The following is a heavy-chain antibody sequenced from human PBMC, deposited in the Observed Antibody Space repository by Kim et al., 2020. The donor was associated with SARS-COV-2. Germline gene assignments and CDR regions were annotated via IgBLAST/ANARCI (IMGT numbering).Heavy chain of an antibody. CDR1: GYTFTSYY. D-gene: IGHD3-22*01. CDR2: INPSGGST. CDR3: ARATYYYDSSGYSLFDY. Sequence: ASVKVSCKASGYTFTSYYMHWVRQAPGQGLEWMGIINPSGGSTSYAQKFQGRVTMTRDTSTSTVYMELSSLRSEDTAVYYCARATYYYDSSGYSLFDYWGQGTLVTVSS. J-gene: IGHJ4*02. V-gene: IGHV1-46*01.